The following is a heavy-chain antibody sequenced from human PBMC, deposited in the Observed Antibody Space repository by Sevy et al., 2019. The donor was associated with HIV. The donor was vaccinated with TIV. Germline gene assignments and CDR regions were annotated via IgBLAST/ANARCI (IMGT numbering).Heavy chain of an antibody. V-gene: IGHV3-53*01. CDR2: IYSGGST. J-gene: IGHJ6*02. D-gene: IGHD3-10*01. Sequence: GGSLRLSCAASGFTVSSNYMSWVRQAPGKGLEWVSVIYSGGSTYYADSVKGGLTISRDNSKNTLYVKMNSVRAEDTAVYYCARAPLRITMVRGVNVYYYYYGMDVWGQGTTVTVSS. CDR3: ARAPLRITMVRGVNVYYYYYGMDV. CDR1: GFTVSSNY.